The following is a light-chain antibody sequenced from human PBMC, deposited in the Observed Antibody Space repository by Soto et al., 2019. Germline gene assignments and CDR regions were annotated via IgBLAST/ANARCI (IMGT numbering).Light chain of an antibody. V-gene: IGKV3-15*01. J-gene: IGKJ5*01. CDR3: QQYNSWPIT. CDR2: RAS. CDR1: ESVRTN. Sequence: EIVMTQSPATLSVSPGERATLSCRASESVRTNLAWYQQKPGQAPRLLIYRASTRTLGIPARFSGSESGTEFTLTISSLQSEDFAVYYCQQYNSWPITFGQGTRLEIK.